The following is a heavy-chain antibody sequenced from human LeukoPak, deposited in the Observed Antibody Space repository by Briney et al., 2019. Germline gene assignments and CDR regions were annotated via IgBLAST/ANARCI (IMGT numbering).Heavy chain of an antibody. CDR2: ISGSGGST. CDR1: GGSFSGYY. CDR3: AKVVATISPLDAFDI. D-gene: IGHD5-12*01. J-gene: IGHJ3*02. Sequence: ETLSLTCAVYGGSFSGYYWSWVRQAPGKGLEWVSAISGSGGSTYYADSVKGRFTISRDNSKNTLYLQMNSLRAEDTAVYYCAKVVATISPLDAFDIWGQGTMVTVSS. V-gene: IGHV3-23*01.